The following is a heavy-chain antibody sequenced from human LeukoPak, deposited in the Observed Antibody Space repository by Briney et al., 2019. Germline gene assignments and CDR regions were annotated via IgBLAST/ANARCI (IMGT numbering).Heavy chain of an antibody. J-gene: IGHJ4*02. V-gene: IGHV3-7*01. CDR1: GFTFSSYW. CDR2: IKQDGSEK. Sequence: GGSLRLSCAASGFTFSSYWMSWVRRAPGKGLEWVANIKQDGSEKYYVDSVKGRFTISRDNAKNSLYLQMNSLRAEDTAVYYCARDNRDWSTFGGVIARPFFDYWGQGTLVTVSS. CDR3: ARDNRDWSTFGGVIARPFFDY. D-gene: IGHD3-16*02.